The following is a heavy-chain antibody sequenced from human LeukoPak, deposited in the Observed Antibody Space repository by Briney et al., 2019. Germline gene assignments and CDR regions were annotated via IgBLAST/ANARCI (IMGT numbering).Heavy chain of an antibody. V-gene: IGHV4-39*01. CDR2: IYYSGST. CDR3: ATGPRYCTSSTSYDKGSWFDP. J-gene: IGHJ5*02. D-gene: IGHD2-2*01. CDR1: GGSITSSSYY. Sequence: SETLSLTCTVPGGSITSSSYYWGWIRQPPGKGLEWIGSIYYSGSTYYNPSLKSRVTISVDTSKNQFSLILSSVTAADTALYYCATGPRYCTSSTSYDKGSWFDPWGQGTLVAVSS.